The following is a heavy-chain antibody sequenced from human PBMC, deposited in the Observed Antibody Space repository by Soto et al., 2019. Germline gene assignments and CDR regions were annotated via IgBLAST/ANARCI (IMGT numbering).Heavy chain of an antibody. Sequence: QVQLQQWGAGLLKPSETLSLTCAVYGGSFSGYYWSWIRQPPGKGLEWIGEINHSGSTNYNQTLKSRGTISVDTSKNQFSLKLSSVTAADTAVYYCATAPGGVVTQDDAFDIWGQGTMVTVSS. CDR3: ATAPGGVVTQDDAFDI. CDR2: INHSGST. J-gene: IGHJ3*02. V-gene: IGHV4-34*01. CDR1: GGSFSGYY. D-gene: IGHD2-15*01.